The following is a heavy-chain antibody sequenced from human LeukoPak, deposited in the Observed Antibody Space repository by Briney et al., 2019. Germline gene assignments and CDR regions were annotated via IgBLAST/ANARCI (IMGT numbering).Heavy chain of an antibody. CDR1: GGSISSYY. CDR2: IYYSGST. V-gene: IGHV4-59*08. D-gene: IGHD4-17*01. Sequence: SVTLSLTCTVSGGSISSYYWSWIRQPPGKGLEWIGYIYYSGSTNYNPSLKSRVTISVDTSKNQFSLKLSSVTAADTAVHYCARHGRAVTKFDYWGQGTLVTVSS. CDR3: ARHGRAVTKFDY. J-gene: IGHJ4*02.